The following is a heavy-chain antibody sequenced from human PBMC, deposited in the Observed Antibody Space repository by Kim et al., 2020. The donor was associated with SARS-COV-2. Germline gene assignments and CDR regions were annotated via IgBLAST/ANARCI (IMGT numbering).Heavy chain of an antibody. J-gene: IGHJ5*02. D-gene: IGHD3-22*01. V-gene: IGHV4-39*01. CDR1: GGSISSSSYY. CDR3: ASNYEAVVDP. CDR2: IYYSGST. Sequence: SETLSLTCTVSGGSISSSSYYWGWIRQPPGKGLEWIGSIYYSGSTYYNPSLKSRVTISVDTSKNQFSLKLSSVTAADTAVYYCASNYEAVVDPWGQGTLVTVSS.